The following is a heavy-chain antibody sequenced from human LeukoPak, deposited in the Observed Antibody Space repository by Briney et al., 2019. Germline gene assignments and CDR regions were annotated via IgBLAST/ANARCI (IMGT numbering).Heavy chain of an antibody. CDR2: INHSGST. D-gene: IGHD3-9*01. Sequence: SETLSLTCAVYGGSFSGYYWSWIRQPPGKGLEWIGEINHSGSTNYNPSLKSRVTISVDTSKNQFSLKLSSATAADTAVYYCARGGPVLRYFDWLTRPLFDYWGQGTLVTVSS. V-gene: IGHV4-34*01. CDR3: ARGGPVLRYFDWLTRPLFDY. CDR1: GGSFSGYY. J-gene: IGHJ4*02.